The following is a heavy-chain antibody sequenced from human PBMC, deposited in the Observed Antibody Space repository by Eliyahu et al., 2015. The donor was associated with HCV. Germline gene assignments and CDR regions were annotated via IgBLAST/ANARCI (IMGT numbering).Heavy chain of an antibody. CDR1: GFTFSSRS. D-gene: IGHD1-1*01. J-gene: IGHJ4*02. CDR2: ITGDGTYI. CDR3: ARDKNWSLDS. V-gene: IGHV3-21*06. Sequence: EVQLVESGGGLVKPGGSLRLSCAGSGFTFSSRSMNWVRQAPGKGLEWIAAITGDGTYIFYGDSVKGRFTIPRDNAKNSLFLQMNSLKVEDTAVYYCARDKNWSLDSWGQGTLVTVSS.